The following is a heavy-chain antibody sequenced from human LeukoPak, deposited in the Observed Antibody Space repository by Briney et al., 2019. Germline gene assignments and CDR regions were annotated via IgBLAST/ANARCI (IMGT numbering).Heavy chain of an antibody. D-gene: IGHD3-22*01. CDR2: IRDYNGNT. V-gene: IGHV1-18*01. J-gene: IGHJ4*02. CDR3: ARDLAATHYYDSSTSSDY. Sequence: ASVKVSCKASGYTFTNYGISWVRQAPGQGLEWMGWIRDYNGNTSYAQKLQGRVTMTTDTSTSTAYMELRSLRSDDTAVYYCARDLAATHYYDSSTSSDYWGQGTLVTVSS. CDR1: GYTFTNYG.